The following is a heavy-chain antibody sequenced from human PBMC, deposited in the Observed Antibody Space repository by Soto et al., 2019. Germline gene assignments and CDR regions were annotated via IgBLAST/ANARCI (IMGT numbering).Heavy chain of an antibody. CDR2: ISGSGGST. Sequence: GGSLRLSCAASGFSFSHYAMHWVRQPPGKGLEWVSAISGSGGSTYYADSVKGRFTISRDNSKNTLYLQMNSLRAEDTAVYYCAKMREYFRWFDPWGQGTLVTVS. V-gene: IGHV3-23*01. CDR3: AKMREYFRWFDP. D-gene: IGHD3-9*01. J-gene: IGHJ5*02. CDR1: GFSFSHYA.